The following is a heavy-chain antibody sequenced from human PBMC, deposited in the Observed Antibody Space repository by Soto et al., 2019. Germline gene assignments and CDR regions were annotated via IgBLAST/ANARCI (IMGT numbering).Heavy chain of an antibody. D-gene: IGHD3-9*01. J-gene: IGHJ4*02. CDR3: ARRGDILTAPFDY. CDR1: GGSISSSSYY. V-gene: IGHV4-39*01. CDR2: IYYSGST. Sequence: SETLSLTCTVSGGSISSSSYYWGWIRQPPGKGLEWIGSIYYSGSTYYNPSLKSRVTISVDTSKNQFSLKLSSVTAADTAVYYCARRGDILTAPFDYWGQGTLVTVSS.